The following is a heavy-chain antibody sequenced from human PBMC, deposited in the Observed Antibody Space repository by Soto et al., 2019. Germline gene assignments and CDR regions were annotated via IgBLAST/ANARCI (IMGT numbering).Heavy chain of an antibody. Sequence: DVHLLQSGGGLVQPGGSLRLSCAASGFTFSDYAMSWVRQAPGKGLEWVSGITGSSGSTYYADSVKGRFTISRDNSKNTLYLQMNSLRAEDTAVYHCAKERYYSNYEDAFDIWGQGTMVTVSS. CDR3: AKERYYSNYEDAFDI. CDR2: ITGSSGST. CDR1: GFTFSDYA. J-gene: IGHJ3*02. V-gene: IGHV3-23*01. D-gene: IGHD4-4*01.